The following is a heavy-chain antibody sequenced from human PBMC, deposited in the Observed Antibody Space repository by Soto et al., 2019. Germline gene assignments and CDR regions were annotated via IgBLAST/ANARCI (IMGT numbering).Heavy chain of an antibody. Sequence: QEQLVESGGGWVKPGGSLRLSCAASGFTFSDYYIAWIRQAPGKGLGWISYISSTGIYKRYADSVKGRFTIARDNANNSLVLQMNSLRADDTAVYYCVRDLYGSGTSLRGWFDPWGQGTLVTVSS. CDR2: ISSTGIYK. CDR1: GFTFSDYY. CDR3: VRDLYGSGTSLRGWFDP. J-gene: IGHJ5*02. D-gene: IGHD3-10*01. V-gene: IGHV3-11*06.